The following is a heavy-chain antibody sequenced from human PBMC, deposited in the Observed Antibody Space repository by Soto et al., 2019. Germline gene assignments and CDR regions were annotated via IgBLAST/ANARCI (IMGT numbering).Heavy chain of an antibody. CDR1: GGSISSYY. CDR2: IYYGGST. D-gene: IGHD6-13*01. J-gene: IGHJ6*02. CDR3: ARQWAAAGRYYYYGMDV. Sequence: QVQLQESGPGLVKPSETLSLTCTVSGGSISSYYWSWIRQPPGKGLEWIGYIYYGGSTNYNPSLKSRVTISVDTSKNQFSLKLSSVTAADTAVYYCARQWAAAGRYYYYGMDVWGQGTTVTVSS. V-gene: IGHV4-59*01.